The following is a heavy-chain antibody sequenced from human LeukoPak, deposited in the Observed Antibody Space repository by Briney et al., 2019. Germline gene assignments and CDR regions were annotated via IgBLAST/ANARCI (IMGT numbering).Heavy chain of an antibody. D-gene: IGHD4-23*01. J-gene: IGHJ4*02. CDR1: GGSISTYY. CDR2: IYYTGST. Sequence: SETLSLTCTVSGGSISTYYWSWIRQPPGKGLEWIGYIYYTGSTNYNPSLESRVTISVDTSKNQFSLKLSSVTAADTAVYYCARSYYGGSHQYYFDYWGLGTLVTVSS. V-gene: IGHV4-59*08. CDR3: ARSYYGGSHQYYFDY.